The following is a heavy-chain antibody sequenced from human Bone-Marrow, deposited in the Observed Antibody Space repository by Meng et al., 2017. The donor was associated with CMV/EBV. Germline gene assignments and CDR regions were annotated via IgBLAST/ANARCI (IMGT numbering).Heavy chain of an antibody. J-gene: IGHJ6*02. CDR1: GGTFSSYA. D-gene: IGHD3-10*01. CDR2: IIPIFGIA. CDR3: ARGLKSRVDYGMDV. Sequence: SVKVSCKASGGTFSSYAISWVRQAPGQGLEWMGGIIPIFGIANYAQKFQGRVTITADKSTSTAYMELSSLRSEDTAVYYCARGLKSRVDYGMDVWGQGTTVTVSS. V-gene: IGHV1-69*10.